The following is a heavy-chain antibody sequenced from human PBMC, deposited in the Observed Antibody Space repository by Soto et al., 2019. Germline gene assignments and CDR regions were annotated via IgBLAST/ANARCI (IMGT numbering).Heavy chain of an antibody. CDR1: GFTFSIYT. CDR3: ARGRYHYDSSNYAYFDY. J-gene: IGHJ4*02. CDR2: ISGTSSTI. Sequence: EVQLVESGGGLVQPGGSLRLSCAASGFTFSIYTMNWVRQAPGKGLEWISYISGTSSTIYYADSVKGRFTISRDNARNSLHLQMNSLRAEDTAVYYCARGRYHYDSSNYAYFDYWGQGTLVTVSS. V-gene: IGHV3-48*01. D-gene: IGHD3-22*01.